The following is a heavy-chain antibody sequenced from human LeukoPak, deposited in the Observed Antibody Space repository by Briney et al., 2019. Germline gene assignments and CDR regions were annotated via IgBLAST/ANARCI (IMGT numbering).Heavy chain of an antibody. CDR1: GGSISSYY. V-gene: IGHV4-59*01. D-gene: IGHD6-13*01. CDR2: IYYSGST. CDR3: ARTYSGSDRYFDL. J-gene: IGHJ2*01. Sequence: SETLSLTCTVSGGSISSYYWSWIRQPPGKGLEWIGYIYYSGSTNYNPSLKSRVTISVDTSKNQFSLKLSSVTAADTAVYYCARTYSGSDRYFDLWGRGTLVTVSS.